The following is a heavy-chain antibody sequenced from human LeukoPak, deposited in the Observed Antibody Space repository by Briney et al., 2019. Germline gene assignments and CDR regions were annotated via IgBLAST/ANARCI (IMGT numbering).Heavy chain of an antibody. D-gene: IGHD6-13*01. CDR2: IYHSGST. CDR1: GYSISSGYY. CDR3: ARRSSSWSKFDY. Sequence: PSETLSLTCAVSGYSISSGYYWGWIRQPPGKGLEWIGSIYHSGSTYYNPSLKSRVTISVDTSMNQFSLKLSSVTAADTDVYYCARRSSSWSKFDYWGQGTLVTVSS. J-gene: IGHJ4*02. V-gene: IGHV4-38-2*01.